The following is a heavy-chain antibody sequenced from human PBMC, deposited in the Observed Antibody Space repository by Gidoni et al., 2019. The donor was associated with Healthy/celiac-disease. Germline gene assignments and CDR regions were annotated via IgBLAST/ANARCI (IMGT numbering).Heavy chain of an antibody. Sequence: EVQLVESGGGLVKPGGSLELSCAASGFPFRSYSLNWVRQAPGKGPAWVSSISSSSSYIYYADSVKGRFTISRDNAKNSLYLQMNSLRAEDTAVYYCARDSLLWFGESRPYYFDYWGQGTLVTVSS. J-gene: IGHJ4*02. CDR1: GFPFRSYS. CDR2: ISSSSSYI. D-gene: IGHD3-10*01. CDR3: ARDSLLWFGESRPYYFDY. V-gene: IGHV3-21*01.